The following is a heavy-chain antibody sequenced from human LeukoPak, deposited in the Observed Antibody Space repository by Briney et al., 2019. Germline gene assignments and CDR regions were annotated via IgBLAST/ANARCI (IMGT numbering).Heavy chain of an antibody. CDR2: VSYEGKSQ. CDR1: GFTFSNYG. CDR3: AKGGTAQISTWYDY. V-gene: IGHV3-30*18. Sequence: GSSLRLSCATSGFTFSNYGMHWVRQAPGKGLEWVAVVSYEGKSQYYADSVRGRFTISRDNSKNTLYLQMNSLRSEDAAVYYCAKGGTAQISTWYDYWGQGTLVTVSS. D-gene: IGHD6-13*01. J-gene: IGHJ4*02.